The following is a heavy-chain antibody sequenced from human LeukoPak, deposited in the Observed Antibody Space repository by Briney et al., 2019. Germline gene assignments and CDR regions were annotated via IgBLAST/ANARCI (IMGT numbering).Heavy chain of an antibody. CDR1: GFTFDDYA. D-gene: IGHD5-18*01. J-gene: IGHJ6*02. Sequence: GGSLRLSCAACGFTFDDYAMYLVRPAPGKGLEWVSLISWDGGSTYYADSVKGRFTISRDNSKNSLYLQMNSLRAEDTALYYCAKDGEDTAMVNYYYGMDVWGQGTTVTVSS. CDR3: AKDGEDTAMVNYYYGMDV. CDR2: ISWDGGST. V-gene: IGHV3-43D*03.